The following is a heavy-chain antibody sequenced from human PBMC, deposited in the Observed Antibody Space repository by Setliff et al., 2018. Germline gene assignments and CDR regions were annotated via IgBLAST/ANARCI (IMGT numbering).Heavy chain of an antibody. CDR1: GYTFISYG. CDR3: VREFSGGWFDY. Sequence: GASEKVSCKDSGYTFISYGIRWVRQAPGQGLEWMGWISAYNGNTNYAQKLQGRVTMTTDTSTSTAYMELRSLRSDDTAVYYCVREFSGGWFDYWGQGTLVTVSS. V-gene: IGHV1-18*01. D-gene: IGHD6-19*01. J-gene: IGHJ4*02. CDR2: ISAYNGNT.